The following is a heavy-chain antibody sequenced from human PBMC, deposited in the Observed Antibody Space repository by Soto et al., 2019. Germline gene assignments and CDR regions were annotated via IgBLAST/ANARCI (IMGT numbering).Heavy chain of an antibody. D-gene: IGHD1-1*01. V-gene: IGHV3-23*01. CDR3: AKAKPTGTTSRVLGFDY. CDR1: GFIFSSYA. Sequence: PGGSLRLSCAASGFIFSSYAMTWVRQAPGKGLEWVSIISGSGESTYSADSVKGRFTISRDNSKNTLYLQMNSLRAEDTAVYYCAKAKPTGTTSRVLGFDYWGQGTLVTVSS. CDR2: ISGSGEST. J-gene: IGHJ4*02.